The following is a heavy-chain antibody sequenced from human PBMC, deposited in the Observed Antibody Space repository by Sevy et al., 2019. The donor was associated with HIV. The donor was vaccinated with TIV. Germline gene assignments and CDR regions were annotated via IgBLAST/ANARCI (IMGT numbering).Heavy chain of an antibody. Sequence: GGSLRLSYVSSGFTFSTYDMHWVRQVTGKGLEWISGVGPAGDQFYPGSVKGRFTISRENAKNSIYLQMNNLRAGDTAVYYCARSGGYSDYGMDVWGQGTTVTVSS. D-gene: IGHD5-12*01. J-gene: IGHJ6*02. CDR2: VGPAGDQ. CDR1: GFTFSTYD. CDR3: ARSGGYSDYGMDV. V-gene: IGHV3-13*05.